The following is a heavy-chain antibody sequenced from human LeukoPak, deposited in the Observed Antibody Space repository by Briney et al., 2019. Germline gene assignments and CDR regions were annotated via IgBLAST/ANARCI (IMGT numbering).Heavy chain of an antibody. CDR1: GFTFSSNW. J-gene: IGHJ4*02. CDR2: INGDGSIT. D-gene: IGHD6-19*01. Sequence: GGSLRLSCAASGFTFSSNWMYWVRQAPGKGLVWVSRINGDGSITTYADSVKGRFTISRDNAKNTLYLQMNSLRAEDTAVYYCARDSSLHYWGQGTLVTVSS. V-gene: IGHV3-74*01. CDR3: ARDSSLHY.